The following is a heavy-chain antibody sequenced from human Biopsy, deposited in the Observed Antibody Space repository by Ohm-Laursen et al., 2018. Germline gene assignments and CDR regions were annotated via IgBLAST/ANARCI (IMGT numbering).Heavy chain of an antibody. V-gene: IGHV4-59*12. CDR1: GDSISSYY. CDR2: VYYTGST. J-gene: IGHJ3*02. CDR3: ARGTGRYYVYGAFDI. D-gene: IGHD1-26*01. Sequence: SDILSLTCTVSGDSISSYYWSWIRQPPGKGLQWIGYVYYTGSTDYNPSLQSRVTISVDTSKNHFSLNLRSVTAADTAVYYCARGTGRYYVYGAFDIWGQGTVVTVSS.